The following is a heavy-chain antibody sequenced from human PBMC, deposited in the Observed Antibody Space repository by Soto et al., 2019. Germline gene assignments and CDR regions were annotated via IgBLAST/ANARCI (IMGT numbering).Heavy chain of an antibody. CDR3: VRGGGNDPFEN. J-gene: IGHJ1*01. D-gene: IGHD5-12*01. Sequence: QLRLQESGSGVVETSESLSLTCTVFGASITYGGYSWSWIRQSPGRGLEWIGHITHLENTYFNPSFKSRLSMSIDRAKNQFSLKLTSMTAADKGRYFCVRGGGNDPFENWGQGILVTVSS. CDR2: ITHLENT. CDR1: GASITYGGYS. V-gene: IGHV4-30-2*06.